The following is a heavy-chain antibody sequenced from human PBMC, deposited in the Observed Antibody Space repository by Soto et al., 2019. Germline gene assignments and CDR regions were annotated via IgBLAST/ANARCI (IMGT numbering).Heavy chain of an antibody. Sequence: QVPLVQSGAEVKKPGASVKVSCKASGYSFSNYAMYWVRQAPGQRLEWMGWINAGNGNTKYSQKFQGRITITRDTSASTAFMEMSSLRSEDTAVYYCARDWRPSSFYYYGMDVWGQGTTVTVSS. V-gene: IGHV1-3*01. CDR2: INAGNGNT. CDR3: ARDWRPSSFYYYGMDV. CDR1: GYSFSNYA. D-gene: IGHD3-3*01. J-gene: IGHJ6*02.